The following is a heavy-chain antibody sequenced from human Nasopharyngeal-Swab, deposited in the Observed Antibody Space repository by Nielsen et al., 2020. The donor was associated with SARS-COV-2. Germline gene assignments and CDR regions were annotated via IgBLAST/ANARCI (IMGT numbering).Heavy chain of an antibody. V-gene: IGHV4-30-4*01. Sequence: WIRQRPGKGLWGIGYIYYSGSTYYNPSLKSRVTISVDTSKNQFSLKLSSVTAADTAGYYCARDSGVAGTKYYYYGMDVWGQGTTVTVSS. CDR2: IYYSGST. J-gene: IGHJ6*02. D-gene: IGHD6-19*01. CDR3: ARDSGVAGTKYYYYGMDV.